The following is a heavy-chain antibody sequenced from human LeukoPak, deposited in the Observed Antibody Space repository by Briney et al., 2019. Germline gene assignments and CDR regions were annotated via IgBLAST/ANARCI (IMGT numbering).Heavy chain of an antibody. CDR3: ARTYDFGRGPPGDAFDN. Sequence: GSLRLSCAASGFTFSSYAMSWVRLAPGKGLEWVSAISSSGDTYYADSVGGRFTISRDNSKNTLYLQMNSLRAEDTAVYYCARTYDFGRGPPGDAFDNWGPGTFVIVSS. CDR1: GFTFSSYA. CDR2: ISSSGDT. D-gene: IGHD3-3*01. J-gene: IGHJ3*02. V-gene: IGHV3-23*01.